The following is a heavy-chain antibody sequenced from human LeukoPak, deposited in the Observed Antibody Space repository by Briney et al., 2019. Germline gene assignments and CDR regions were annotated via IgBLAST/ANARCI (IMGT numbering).Heavy chain of an antibody. Sequence: GGSLRLSCAASGFTFSSYSMNWVRQAPGKGLEWVSSISSSSYIYYADSVKGRFTISRDNAKNSLYLQMNSLRAEDTAVYYCAKGVAGMYYYYGMDVWGQGTTVTVSS. CDR2: ISSSSYI. CDR1: GFTFSSYS. V-gene: IGHV3-21*01. CDR3: AKGVAGMYYYYGMDV. J-gene: IGHJ6*02. D-gene: IGHD6-19*01.